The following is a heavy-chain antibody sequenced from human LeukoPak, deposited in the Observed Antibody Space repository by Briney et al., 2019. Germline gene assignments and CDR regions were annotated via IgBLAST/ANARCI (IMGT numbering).Heavy chain of an antibody. CDR3: AREPGYSYGVFDY. Sequence: SVKVSCKASRGTFSSYAISWVRQAPGRGLEWMGGIIPIFGTANYAQKFQGRVTITTDESTSTAYMELSSLRSEDTAVYYCAREPGYSYGVFDYWGQGTLVTVSS. CDR1: RGTFSSYA. D-gene: IGHD5-18*01. J-gene: IGHJ4*02. V-gene: IGHV1-69*05. CDR2: IIPIFGTA.